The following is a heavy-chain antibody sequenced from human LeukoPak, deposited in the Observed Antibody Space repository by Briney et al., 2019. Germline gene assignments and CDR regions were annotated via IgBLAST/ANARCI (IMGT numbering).Heavy chain of an antibody. V-gene: IGHV3-23*01. D-gene: IGHD3-10*01. CDR1: GFTFSNYA. CDR3: AKPHYSGSGSHSREDY. CDR2: ISGSGDDT. J-gene: IGHJ4*02. Sequence: GGSLRLSCAASGFTFSNYAMTWVRQAPGKGLECVSAISGSGDDTYYADSVKGRFTISRDNSKITVYLQMSSLRAEDTAVYYCAKPHYSGSGSHSREDYWGQGTLVTVSS.